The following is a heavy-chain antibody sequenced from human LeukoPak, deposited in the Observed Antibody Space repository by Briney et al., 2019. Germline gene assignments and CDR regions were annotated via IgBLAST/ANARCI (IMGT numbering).Heavy chain of an antibody. J-gene: IGHJ4*02. CDR1: EFTFSSYS. Sequence: GGSRRLSCAASEFTFSSYSMNWVRQAPGKGLEWVSSISSSSRYLYYADSVKGRFTISRDNAKNSLYLQMNSLRAEDTAVYYCARDHWDILTGYYIDYWGQGTLVTVSS. V-gene: IGHV3-21*01. D-gene: IGHD3-9*01. CDR3: ARDHWDILTGYYIDY. CDR2: ISSSSRYL.